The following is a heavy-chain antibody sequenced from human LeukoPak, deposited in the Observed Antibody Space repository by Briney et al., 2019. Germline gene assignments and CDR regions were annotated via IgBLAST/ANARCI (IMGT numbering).Heavy chain of an antibody. V-gene: IGHV3-21*04. Sequence: PGGSLRLSCAASGFTFSSYSMNWVRQAPGKGLEWVSSISSSSSYIYYADSVKGRFTISRDNAKNSLYLQMNSLRAEDTALYYCAKDIRERAADDCFDYWGQGTLVTVSS. J-gene: IGHJ4*02. D-gene: IGHD3-3*01. CDR3: AKDIRERAADDCFDY. CDR2: ISSSSSYI. CDR1: GFTFSSYS.